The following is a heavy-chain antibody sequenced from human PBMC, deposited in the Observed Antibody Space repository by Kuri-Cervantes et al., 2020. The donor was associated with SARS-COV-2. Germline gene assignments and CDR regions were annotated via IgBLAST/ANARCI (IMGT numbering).Heavy chain of an antibody. CDR1: GYTFTSYG. CDR2: ISAYSGNT. J-gene: IGHJ4*02. V-gene: IGHV1-18*01. D-gene: IGHD1-1*01. Sequence: ASVKVSCKASGYTFTSYGISWVRQAPGQGLEWMGWISAYSGNTNYAQKLQGRVTMTTDTSTSTAYMELRSLRSDDTAVYYCARVRSDNWNDDAFDYWGQGTLVTVSS. CDR3: ARVRSDNWNDDAFDY.